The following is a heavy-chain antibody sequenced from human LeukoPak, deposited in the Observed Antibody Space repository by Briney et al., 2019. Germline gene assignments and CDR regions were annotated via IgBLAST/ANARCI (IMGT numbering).Heavy chain of an antibody. CDR2: INSDGSST. CDR3: ASPVSVAGMADY. D-gene: IGHD6-19*01. CDR1: GFTFSSYW. Sequence: PGGSLRPSCAASGFTFSSYWMHWVRQAPGKGLVWVSRINSDGSSTSYADSVKGRFTISRDNAKNTLYLQMNSLRAEDTAVYYCASPVSVAGMADYWGQGTLVTVSS. V-gene: IGHV3-74*01. J-gene: IGHJ4*02.